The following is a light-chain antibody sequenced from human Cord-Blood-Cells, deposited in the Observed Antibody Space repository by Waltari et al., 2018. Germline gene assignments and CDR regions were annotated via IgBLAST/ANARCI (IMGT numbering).Light chain of an antibody. CDR1: QSFSSSY. V-gene: IGKV3-20*01. Sequence: EIVLPQSPGTLSLSPGESATLPCRASQSFSSSYLAWYQQKPGQAPRLLSYGASSRATGIPDRFSGSGSGTDFTLTISRLEPEDFAVYYCQQYGSSPYSFGQGTKLEIK. J-gene: IGKJ2*03. CDR2: GAS. CDR3: QQYGSSPYS.